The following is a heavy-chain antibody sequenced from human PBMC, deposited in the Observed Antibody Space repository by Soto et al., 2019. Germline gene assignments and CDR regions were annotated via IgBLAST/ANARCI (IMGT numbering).Heavy chain of an antibody. CDR1: GDSISSNNYY. D-gene: IGHD6-6*01. J-gene: IGHJ4*02. CDR2: IYYDGNT. Sequence: PSETLSLTCTVSGDSISSNNYYWGWIRQPPGKGLEWIGSIYYDGNTYYNPSLKSRVAISLDTSKNQFSLRLNSVTAADTAVYYCARSSIEPRVFMYPFDSWGQGTLVTVSS. V-gene: IGHV4-39*01. CDR3: ARSSIEPRVFMYPFDS.